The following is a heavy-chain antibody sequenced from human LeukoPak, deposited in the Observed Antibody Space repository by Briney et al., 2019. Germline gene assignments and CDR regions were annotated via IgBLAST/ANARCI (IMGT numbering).Heavy chain of an antibody. V-gene: IGHV1-8*02. CDR2: INPNSGGT. Sequence: ASVKVSCKASGGTFSSYAISWVRQAPGRGLEWMGWINPNSGGTNYAQKFQGRVTMTEDTSTDTAYMELSSLRSEDTAVYYCATGLEFISLYYMDVWGKGTTVTVSS. CDR3: ATGLEFISLYYMDV. D-gene: IGHD3-3*01. CDR1: GGTFSSYA. J-gene: IGHJ6*03.